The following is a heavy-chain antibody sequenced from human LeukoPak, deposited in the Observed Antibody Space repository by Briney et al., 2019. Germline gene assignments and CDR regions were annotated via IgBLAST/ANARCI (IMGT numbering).Heavy chain of an antibody. CDR2: ISWNSGSI. CDR1: GFTFDDYA. J-gene: IGHJ4*02. CDR3: ARVPEEIAVAAPYYFDY. Sequence: GGSLRLSCAASGFTFDDYAMHWVRQAPGKGLEWVSGISWNSGSIGYADSVKGRFTISRDNAKNSLYLQMNSLRAEDTALYYCARVPEEIAVAAPYYFDYWGQGTLVTVSS. V-gene: IGHV3-9*01. D-gene: IGHD6-19*01.